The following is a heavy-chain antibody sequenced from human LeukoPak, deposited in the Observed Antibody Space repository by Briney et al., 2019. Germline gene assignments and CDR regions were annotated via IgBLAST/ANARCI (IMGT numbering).Heavy chain of an antibody. Sequence: SETLSLTCAVYGGSFSGYYWSWIRQPPGKGLEWIGEIKHSGSTNYNPSLKSRVTISVDTSKNQFSLKLSSVTAADTAVYYCARDSSLSHDYWGQGTLVTVSS. V-gene: IGHV4-34*01. D-gene: IGHD6-6*01. J-gene: IGHJ4*02. CDR3: ARDSSLSHDY. CDR1: GGSFSGYY. CDR2: IKHSGST.